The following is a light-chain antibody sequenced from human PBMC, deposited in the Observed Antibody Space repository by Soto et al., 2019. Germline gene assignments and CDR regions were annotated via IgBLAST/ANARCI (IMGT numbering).Light chain of an antibody. V-gene: IGLV1-44*01. Sequence: QSALTQPPSASGTPGQRVTISCSGSSSNIGSNTVNWYQQLPGTAPKLLIYNNNQRPSGVPDRISGSKSGTSTSLAISGLQSEDEADYYCAAWDDSLNGYVFGTGTKVTVL. CDR3: AAWDDSLNGYV. CDR1: SSNIGSNT. CDR2: NNN. J-gene: IGLJ1*01.